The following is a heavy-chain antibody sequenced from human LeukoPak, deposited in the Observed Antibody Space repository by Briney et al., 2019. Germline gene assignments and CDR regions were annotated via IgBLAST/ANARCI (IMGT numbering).Heavy chain of an antibody. Sequence: GGSLRLTCAASGFTVSNFYMSWVRQAPGKGLEWVSVIYSGGETFHANSVQGRFTLSRYTSKNTLYPQMNSLRAEDTAVYYCTRDPGACGQGTLVTVSS. V-gene: IGHV3-66*01. CDR2: IYSGGET. J-gene: IGHJ5*02. CDR3: TRDPGA. CDR1: GFTVSNFY.